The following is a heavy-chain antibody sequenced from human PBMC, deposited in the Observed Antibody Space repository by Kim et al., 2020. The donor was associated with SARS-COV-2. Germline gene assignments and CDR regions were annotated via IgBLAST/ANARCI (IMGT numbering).Heavy chain of an antibody. J-gene: IGHJ4*02. D-gene: IGHD4-4*01. CDR2: VNAANDQT. CDR3: VRDMNPTVYDY. V-gene: IGHV1-3*01. CDR1: GYTFNTYP. Sequence: ASVKVSCKASGYTFNTYPIHWRRQAPGQTLEWMGWVNAANDQTKYSQKFQGRITISRDTSANTAYMELRSLTTKDTAFYYCVRDMNPTVYDYWGQGTLVTVSS.